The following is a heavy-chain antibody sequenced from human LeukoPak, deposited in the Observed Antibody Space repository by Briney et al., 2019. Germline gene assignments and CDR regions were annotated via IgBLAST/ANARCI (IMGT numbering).Heavy chain of an antibody. CDR3: AKRGNTISFFDP. J-gene: IGHJ5*02. V-gene: IGHV3-23*01. CDR2: LTGRGDSA. Sequence: PGRSLRLSCAASGFTFSSYGMHWVRQAPGKGLEWVSGLTGRGDSAYYADSVKGRFTISRDNSKNTLYLEMNSLRADDTAVYYCAKRGNTISFFDPGGQGTLVTVSS. CDR1: GFTFSSYG. D-gene: IGHD5-24*01.